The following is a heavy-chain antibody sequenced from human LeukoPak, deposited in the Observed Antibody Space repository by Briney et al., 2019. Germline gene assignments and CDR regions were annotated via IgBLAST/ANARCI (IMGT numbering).Heavy chain of an antibody. Sequence: SETLSLTCAVYGGSFSGYYWSWIRQPPGKGLEWIGEINHSGSTNYNPSLKSRVTISVDTSKNQFSLKLSPVTAADTAVYYCARRGAAALDYWGQGTLVTVSS. V-gene: IGHV4-34*01. CDR2: INHSGST. CDR1: GGSFSGYY. J-gene: IGHJ4*02. CDR3: ARRGAAALDY. D-gene: IGHD6-13*01.